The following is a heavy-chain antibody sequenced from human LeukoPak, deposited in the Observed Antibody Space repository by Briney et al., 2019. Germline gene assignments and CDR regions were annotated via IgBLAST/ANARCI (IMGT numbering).Heavy chain of an antibody. Sequence: ASVKVSCKASGYTFTSYYIHWVLQAPGQGLEWMGIINPSGDSTTYAQKFQGRVTMTRDTSTNTVYLELSSLTSEDTALYYCTRGNIVVVPAAPPAYWGQGTLVTVSS. V-gene: IGHV1-46*01. D-gene: IGHD2-2*01. CDR2: INPSGDST. J-gene: IGHJ4*02. CDR3: TRGNIVVVPAAPPAY. CDR1: GYTFTSYY.